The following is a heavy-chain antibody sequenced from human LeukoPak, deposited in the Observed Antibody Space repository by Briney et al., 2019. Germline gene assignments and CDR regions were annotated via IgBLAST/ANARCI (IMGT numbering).Heavy chain of an antibody. CDR1: GGSISRYY. J-gene: IGHJ4*02. CDR3: ARGCPAQDPRVFFFDY. V-gene: IGHV4-59*01. D-gene: IGHD2-2*01. CDR2: IYYSGST. Sequence: SETLSLTCTVSGGSISRYYWSWIRQPPGKGLEWLGYIYYSGSTNYNPSLKSRATISVDTSKNQFSLKLSSVTAADTAVYYCARGCPAQDPRVFFFDYWGQGTLVTVSS.